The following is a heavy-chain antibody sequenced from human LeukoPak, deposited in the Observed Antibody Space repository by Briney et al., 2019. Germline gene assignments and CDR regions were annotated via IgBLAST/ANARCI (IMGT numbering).Heavy chain of an antibody. CDR3: ARRVRYYYGSGSYYEYYFDY. D-gene: IGHD3-10*01. V-gene: IGHV1-18*01. Sequence: GASVKVSCKASGYTFTSYGISWVRQAPGQGLEGMGWISAYNGNTNYAQKLQGRVTMTTDTSTSTTYMELRSLRSDDTAVYYCARRVRYYYGSGSYYEYYFDYWGQGTLVTVSS. CDR1: GYTFTSYG. J-gene: IGHJ4*02. CDR2: ISAYNGNT.